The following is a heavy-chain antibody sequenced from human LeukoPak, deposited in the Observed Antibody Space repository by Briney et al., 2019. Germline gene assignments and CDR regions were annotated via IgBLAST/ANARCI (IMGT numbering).Heavy chain of an antibody. Sequence: PGGSLRLSCAASGFTFSSYAMSWVRQAPGKGLEWVSAISSSGGSTYYADSVKGRFTISRDNSKNTLYLQMNSLRAEDTAVYYCAKGGSSWYYYFDYWGQGTLVTVSS. J-gene: IGHJ4*02. CDR2: ISSSGGST. CDR3: AKGGSSWYYYFDY. CDR1: GFTFSSYA. D-gene: IGHD6-13*01. V-gene: IGHV3-23*01.